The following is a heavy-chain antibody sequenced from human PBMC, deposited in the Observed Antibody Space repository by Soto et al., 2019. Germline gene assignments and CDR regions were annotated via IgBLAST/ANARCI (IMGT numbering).Heavy chain of an antibody. CDR3: ARDLITTDYYYYGMDV. Sequence: ASVKVSCKASGGTFSSYAISWVRQAPGQGLEWMGGIIPIFGTANYAQKFQGRVTITADESTSTAYMELSSLRSEDTAVYYCARDLITTDYYYYGMDVWGQGTTVTVSS. D-gene: IGHD3-3*01. J-gene: IGHJ6*02. CDR2: IIPIFGTA. V-gene: IGHV1-69*13. CDR1: GGTFSSYA.